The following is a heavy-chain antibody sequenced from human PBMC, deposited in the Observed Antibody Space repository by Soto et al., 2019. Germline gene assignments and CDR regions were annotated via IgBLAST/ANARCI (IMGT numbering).Heavy chain of an antibody. CDR1: GFTFSSYW. Sequence: GGSLRLSCAASGFTFSSYWMSWVRQAPGKGLEWVANIKQDGSEKYYVDSVKGRFTISRDNAKNSLYLQMNSLRAEDTAVYYCARGPTLGAPNYFDYWGQGTLVTVSS. J-gene: IGHJ4*02. CDR2: IKQDGSEK. CDR3: ARGPTLGAPNYFDY. V-gene: IGHV3-7*03. D-gene: IGHD1-26*01.